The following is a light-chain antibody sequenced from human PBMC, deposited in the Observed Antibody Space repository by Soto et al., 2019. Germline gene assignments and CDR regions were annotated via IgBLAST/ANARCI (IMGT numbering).Light chain of an antibody. CDR3: QQRSNWPRT. J-gene: IGKJ2*01. V-gene: IGKV3-11*01. CDR1: QGVSSY. CDR2: DAS. Sequence: EIVWTRFPATLSLSPGERATLSCRASQGVSSYLAWNQQKPAQAPRLLIYDASNRATGIPARFSGSGSGTDFTLTISSLEPEDFAVYYCQQRSNWPRTFGQGTKLEIK.